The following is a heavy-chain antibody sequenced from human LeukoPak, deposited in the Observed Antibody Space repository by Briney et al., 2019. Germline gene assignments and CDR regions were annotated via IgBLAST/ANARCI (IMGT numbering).Heavy chain of an antibody. Sequence: PGGSLRLSCAASGFTFSSYAMSWVRQAPGKGLEWVSAISGSGGSTYYADSVKGRFTISRDNSKNTLYLQMNSLRAEDTAVYYCAKDREDIVVVPAAIPGYAFDIWGQGTMVTVSS. CDR3: AKDREDIVVVPAAIPGYAFDI. D-gene: IGHD2-2*02. V-gene: IGHV3-23*01. CDR2: ISGSGGST. CDR1: GFTFSSYA. J-gene: IGHJ3*02.